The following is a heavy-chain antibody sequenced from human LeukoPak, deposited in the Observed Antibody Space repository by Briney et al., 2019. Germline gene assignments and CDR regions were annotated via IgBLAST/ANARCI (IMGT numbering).Heavy chain of an antibody. V-gene: IGHV5-51*01. Sequence: GESLEISCKGSGYSFTSYWIGWVRQMPGKGLEWMGIIYPGDSDTRYSPSFQGQATISADKSISTAYLQWSSLKASDTAMYYCARQTGYSSSWYLNWFDPWGQGTLVTVSS. D-gene: IGHD6-13*01. J-gene: IGHJ5*02. CDR1: GYSFTSYW. CDR2: IYPGDSDT. CDR3: ARQTGYSSSWYLNWFDP.